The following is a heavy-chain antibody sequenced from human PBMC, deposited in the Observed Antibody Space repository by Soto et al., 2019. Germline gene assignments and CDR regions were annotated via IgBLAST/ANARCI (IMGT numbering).Heavy chain of an antibody. Sequence: SVKGSCKAAGCTFSSYASGLVRQAPGQGLECMGGIIPIFGTANYAQKFQGRVTITADKSTSTAYMELSSLRSEDTAVYYCASRIGVVYLDWAQGTLVTVSS. D-gene: IGHD3-3*01. J-gene: IGHJ4*02. CDR1: GCTFSSYA. CDR2: IIPIFGTA. CDR3: ASRIGVVYLD. V-gene: IGHV1-69*06.